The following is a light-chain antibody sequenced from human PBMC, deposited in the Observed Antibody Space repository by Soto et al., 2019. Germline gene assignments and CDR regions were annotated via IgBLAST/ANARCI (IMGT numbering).Light chain of an antibody. CDR2: AAS. J-gene: IGKJ1*01. CDR3: QQSYSSPPT. CDR1: QSISNH. Sequence: DIQMTQSPSSMSASVEDRVNITCRASQSISNHLNWYQQKPGKAPKLLIFAASSLQSGVPSRFSGSRSGPDFTLTLSSLQPEYFATYYCQQSYSSPPTFGKGTKV. V-gene: IGKV1-39*01.